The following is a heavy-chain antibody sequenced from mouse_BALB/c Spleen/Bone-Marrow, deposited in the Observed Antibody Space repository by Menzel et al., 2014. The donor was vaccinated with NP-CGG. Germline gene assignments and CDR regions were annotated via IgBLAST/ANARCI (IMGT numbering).Heavy chain of an antibody. CDR3: AREDFDYDFTMGY. CDR2: IFPGDGDT. V-gene: IGHV1-80*01. J-gene: IGHJ4*01. Sequence: VQLQQSGAELVRPGSSVKISCKASGYVFSSYWMNWVKQRPGQGLEWIGQIFPGDGDTNYNGQFKGKATLTADRSSSTAFMQLSSLTSEDSAVYFCAREDFDYDFTMGYWGQGTSVTVSS. D-gene: IGHD2-4*01. CDR1: GYVFSSYW.